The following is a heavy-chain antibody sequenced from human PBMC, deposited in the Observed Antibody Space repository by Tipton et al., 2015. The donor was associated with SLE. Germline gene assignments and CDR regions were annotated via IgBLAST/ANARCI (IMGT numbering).Heavy chain of an antibody. Sequence: TLSLTCTVSGASINSYYWTWIRQPPGKGLEWIGYIFYTGSTNYNPSLKSRVTMSVDRAENHFSLKLRSVTAADTAVYYCARHAGGVGATPWGQGTLVSVSS. J-gene: IGHJ5*02. CDR1: GASINSYY. D-gene: IGHD1-26*01. CDR3: ARHAGGVGATP. V-gene: IGHV4-59*08. CDR2: IFYTGST.